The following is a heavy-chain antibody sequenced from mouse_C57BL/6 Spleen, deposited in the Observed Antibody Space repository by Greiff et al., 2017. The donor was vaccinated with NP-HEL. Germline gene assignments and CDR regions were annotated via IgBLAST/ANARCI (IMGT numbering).Heavy chain of an antibody. CDR2: IYPGSGST. V-gene: IGHV1-55*01. CDR3: ARYGSPLYYAMYY. J-gene: IGHJ4*01. D-gene: IGHD1-1*01. CDR1: GYTFTSYW. Sequence: QVQLQQPGAELVKPGASVKMSCKASGYTFTSYWITWVKQRPGQGLEWIGDIYPGSGSTNYNEKFKSKATLTVDTSSSTAYMQLTSLPSEDSAVYYCARYGSPLYYAMYYWGQGTSVTVSS.